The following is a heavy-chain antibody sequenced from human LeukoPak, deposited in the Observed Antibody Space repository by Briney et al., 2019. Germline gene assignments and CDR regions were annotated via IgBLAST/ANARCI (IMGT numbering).Heavy chain of an antibody. CDR3: ARRVYGDYGLDWFDP. J-gene: IGHJ5*02. CDR2: INPNSGGT. CDR1: GYTFTGHY. Sequence: ASVKVSCKASGYTFTGHYMHWVRQAPGQGLEWMGWINPNSGGTNYAQKFQGRVTMTRDTSISTAYMELSRLRSDDTAVYYCARRVYGDYGLDWFDPWGQGTLVTVSS. D-gene: IGHD4-17*01. V-gene: IGHV1-2*02.